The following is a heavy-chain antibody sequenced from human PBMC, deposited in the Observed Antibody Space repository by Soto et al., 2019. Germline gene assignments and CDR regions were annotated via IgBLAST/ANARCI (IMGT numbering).Heavy chain of an antibody. CDR1: GGSFSGYY. J-gene: IGHJ4*02. Sequence: QVQLQQWGAGLLKPSETLSLTCAVYGGSFSGYYWSWIRPPPGKGLEWIGEINHRGSTNYNPSLKRRGTISVDTAKSQFSLKLSSVTAADTAVYYCARLLSSGYYRGVFDYWGQGTLVTVSS. CDR3: ARLLSSGYYRGVFDY. V-gene: IGHV4-34*01. CDR2: INHRGST. D-gene: IGHD3-22*01.